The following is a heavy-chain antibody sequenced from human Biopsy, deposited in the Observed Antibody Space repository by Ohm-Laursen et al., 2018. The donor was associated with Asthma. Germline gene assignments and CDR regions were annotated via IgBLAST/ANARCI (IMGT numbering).Heavy chain of an antibody. D-gene: IGHD1-7*01. CDR2: VSWNSGSI. J-gene: IGHJ4*02. CDR1: GFTFDDYA. CDR3: AGVMELELLDY. V-gene: IGHV3-9*01. Sequence: SLRLSCAASGFTFDDYAMHWVRQAPGKGLEWVSGVSWNSGSIDYADSVKGRFTISRDNAKNSLYLQMNSLRAEDTAVYYCAGVMELELLDYWGQGTLVTVSS.